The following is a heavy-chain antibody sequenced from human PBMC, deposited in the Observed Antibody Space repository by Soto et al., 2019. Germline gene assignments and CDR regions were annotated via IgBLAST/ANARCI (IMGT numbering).Heavy chain of an antibody. J-gene: IGHJ4*02. V-gene: IGHV3-23*01. CDR3: AKRGGEVYYDFWSGIAAHFDY. CDR2: ISGSGGST. D-gene: IGHD3-3*01. CDR1: GFTFSSYA. Sequence: GGSLRLSCAASGFTFSSYAMSWVRQAPGKGLEWVSAISGSGGSTYYADSVKGRFTISRDNSKNTRYLQMNSLRAEDTAVYYCAKRGGEVYYDFWSGIAAHFDYWGQGTLVTVSS.